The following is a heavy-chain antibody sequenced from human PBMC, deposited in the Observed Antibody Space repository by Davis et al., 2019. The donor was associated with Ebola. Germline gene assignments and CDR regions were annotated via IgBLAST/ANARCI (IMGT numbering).Heavy chain of an antibody. CDR2: IKSRNEGGTT. V-gene: IGHV3-15*01. Sequence: GESLKISCVASGFTFINAWMSWVRQAPGKGLEWVGRIKSRNEGGTTDYAAPVKGRFTISRDDSKNTLYLQMNSLKTEDTAVYYCTTGPGILWWLVSPGPEHFDDYWGQGILVTVSS. D-gene: IGHD2-21*01. CDR1: GFTFINAW. J-gene: IGHJ4*02. CDR3: TTGPGILWWLVSPGPEHFDDY.